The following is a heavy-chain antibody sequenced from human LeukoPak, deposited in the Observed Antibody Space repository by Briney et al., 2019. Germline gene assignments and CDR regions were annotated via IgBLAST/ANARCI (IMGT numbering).Heavy chain of an antibody. V-gene: IGHV4-34*01. CDR2: INHSGST. D-gene: IGHD3-10*01. CDR1: GGSFSGYY. CDR3: ARSATMVRGASQGYYYYYYGMDV. Sequence: SETLSLTCAVYGGSFSGYYWSWIRQPPGKGLEWIGEINHSGSTNYSPSLKSRVTISVDTSKNQFSLKLSSVTAADTAVYYCARSATMVRGASQGYYYYYYGMDVWGQGTTVTVSS. J-gene: IGHJ6*02.